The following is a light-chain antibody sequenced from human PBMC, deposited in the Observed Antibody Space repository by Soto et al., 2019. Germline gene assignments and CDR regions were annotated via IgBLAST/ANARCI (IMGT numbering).Light chain of an antibody. CDR3: MQALQTPLS. CDR1: QSLLHSNGYNY. CDR2: LGS. V-gene: IGKV2-28*01. Sequence: DIVMTQSPLSLPVTPGEPASISCRSSQSLLHSNGYNYLDWYLQKPGQSPQLLIYLGSNRASGVPERFSGSGSGRHFTLKISRVEAEDVGVYYCMQALQTPLSFGGGTKVEIK. J-gene: IGKJ4*01.